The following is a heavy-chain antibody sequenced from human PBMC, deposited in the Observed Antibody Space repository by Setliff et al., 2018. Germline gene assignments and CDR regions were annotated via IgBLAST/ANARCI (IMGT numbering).Heavy chain of an antibody. J-gene: IGHJ5*02. Sequence: SSETLSLTCTVSGGSISSSSYYWGWIRQPPGKGLEWIGSISYRGNTFYNPSLTSRVTISLDTSKKQLSLKLSSVTAADTAVYYCARHVLGQQLVYNWFDPWGQGTLVTVSS. D-gene: IGHD6-13*01. CDR2: ISYRGNT. V-gene: IGHV4-39*07. CDR3: ARHVLGQQLVYNWFDP. CDR1: GGSISSSSYY.